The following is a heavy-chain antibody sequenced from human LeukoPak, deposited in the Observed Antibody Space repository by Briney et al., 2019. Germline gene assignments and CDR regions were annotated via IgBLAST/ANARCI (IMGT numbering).Heavy chain of an antibody. CDR3: TRDSGADRRYFDL. CDR2: IDGDGATT. D-gene: IGHD7-27*01. Sequence: GGSLRLSCAASGVTFNSYLMSWVRQAPGKGLVWVSRIDGDGATTSYEDSVKGRFTISRDNANNMVYLEMNSLRVEDTAVYYCTRDSGADRRYFDLWGRGTLVTVSS. J-gene: IGHJ2*01. V-gene: IGHV3-74*01. CDR1: GVTFNSYL.